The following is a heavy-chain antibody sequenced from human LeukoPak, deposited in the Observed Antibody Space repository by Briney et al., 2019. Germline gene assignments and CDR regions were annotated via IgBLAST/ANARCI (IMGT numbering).Heavy chain of an antibody. V-gene: IGHV3-21*01. Sequence: GGSLRLSCAASGFTFSSYSMNWVRQAPGKGLEWVSSISSSSSYIYYADSVKGRFTISRDNAKNSLCLQMNSLRAEDTAVYYCARDSGYYDSSGYFDWGQGTLVTVSS. CDR2: ISSSSSYI. CDR1: GFTFSSYS. J-gene: IGHJ4*02. D-gene: IGHD3-22*01. CDR3: ARDSGYYDSSGYFD.